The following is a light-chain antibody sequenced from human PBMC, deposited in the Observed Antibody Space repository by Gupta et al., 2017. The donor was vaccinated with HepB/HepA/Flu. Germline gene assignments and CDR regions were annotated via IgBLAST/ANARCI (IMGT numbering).Light chain of an antibody. J-gene: IGLJ2*01. CDR2: DDS. V-gene: IGLV3-21*03. CDR1: NIGSKR. CDR3: QVWDRSSDHVV. Sequence: SYVLTQPPSVSVAPGKTARITCGGNNIGSKRVHWYQQKPGQAPVLVVYDDSDRPSGIPERFSGSNSGTTATLTISRVEAGDEADYYCQVWDRSSDHVVFGGGTKLTVL.